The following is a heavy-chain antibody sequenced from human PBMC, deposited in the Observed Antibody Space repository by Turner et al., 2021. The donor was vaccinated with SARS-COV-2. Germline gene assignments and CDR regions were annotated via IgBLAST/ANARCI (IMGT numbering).Heavy chain of an antibody. Sequence: QVQLQESGPGLVKPSETLSLTCTVSGDSISSYYWSWIRQPPGKGLEWIGSIDYSGSTYYNPSLKSRVTKSVDTSKNQFSLKLSSVTAADTAVYYCAGERRITMVRGVLTYYYGMDVWGQGTTVTVSS. CDR2: IDYSGST. J-gene: IGHJ6*02. D-gene: IGHD3-10*01. CDR1: GDSISSYY. CDR3: AGERRITMVRGVLTYYYGMDV. V-gene: IGHV4-59*05.